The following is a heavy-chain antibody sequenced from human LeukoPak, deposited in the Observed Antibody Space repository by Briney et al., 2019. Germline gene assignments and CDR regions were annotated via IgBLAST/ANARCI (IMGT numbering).Heavy chain of an antibody. D-gene: IGHD1-26*01. CDR2: ISSSSDYI. J-gene: IGHJ4*02. CDR1: GFSFSSYS. CDR3: ARAPWGALGY. V-gene: IGHV3-21*01. Sequence: GGSLRLSCAASGFSFSSYSMNWVRQAPGKGLEWVSSISSSSDYIHYADSVKARFTISRDNAKNSLYLQMNSLRAEDTAVYYCARAPWGALGYWGLGTLVTVSS.